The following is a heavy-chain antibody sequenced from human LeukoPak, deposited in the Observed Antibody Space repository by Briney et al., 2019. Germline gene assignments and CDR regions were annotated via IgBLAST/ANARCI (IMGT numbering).Heavy chain of an antibody. D-gene: IGHD3/OR15-3a*01. J-gene: IGHJ4*02. CDR1: GFTFDDYA. CDR3: AKAHGDQPYYLWDFLDY. V-gene: IGHV3-43*02. CDR2: ISEDGGST. Sequence: GGSLRLSCAASGFTFDDYAVHWVRQAPGRGLEWVSLISEDGGSTYYADSVRGRFTISRDNSKNSLFLHMNSLRSEDTALYYCAKAHGDQPYYLWDFLDYWGQGTLVTVSS.